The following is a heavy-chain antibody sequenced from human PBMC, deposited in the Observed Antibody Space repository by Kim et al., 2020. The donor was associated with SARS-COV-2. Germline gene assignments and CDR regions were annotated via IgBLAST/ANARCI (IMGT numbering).Heavy chain of an antibody. D-gene: IGHD3-10*01. CDR1: GGSFSGYY. CDR2: INHSGST. J-gene: IGHJ6*02. CDR3: ARGTMVRGVDFVPYGMDV. Sequence: SETLSLTCAVYGGSFSGYYWSWIRQPPGKGLEWIGEINHSGSTNYNPSLKSRVTISVDTSKNQFSLKLSSVTAADTAVYYCARGTMVRGVDFVPYGMDVWGQGTTVTVSS. V-gene: IGHV4-34*01.